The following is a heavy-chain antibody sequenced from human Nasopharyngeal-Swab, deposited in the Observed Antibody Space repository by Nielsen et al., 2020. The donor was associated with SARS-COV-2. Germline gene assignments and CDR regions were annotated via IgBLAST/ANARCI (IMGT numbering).Heavy chain of an antibody. CDR2: IGTAGDP. J-gene: IGHJ6*02. CDR3: ARGLGRFGETYRYYGMDV. V-gene: IGHV3-13*05. CDR1: GFTFSSYD. D-gene: IGHD5-18*01. Sequence: GESLKISCAASGFTFSSYDMHWVRQATGKGLEWVSAIGTAGDPYYPGSVKGRFTISRENAKNSLYLQMNSLRAGDTAVYYCARGLGRFGETYRYYGMDVWGQGTTVTVSS.